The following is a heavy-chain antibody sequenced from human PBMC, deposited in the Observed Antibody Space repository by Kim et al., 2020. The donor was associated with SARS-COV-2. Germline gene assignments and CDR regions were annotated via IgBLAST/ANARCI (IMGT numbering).Heavy chain of an antibody. CDR3: AKAGVLREVSGV. V-gene: IGHV3-23*01. CDR1: GFTFSSYA. CDR2: ISGSGGST. J-gene: IGHJ4*02. Sequence: GGSLRLSCAASGFTFSSYAMSWVRQAPGKGLEWVSAISGSGGSTYYADSVKGRFTISRDNSKNTLDLQMNSLRDEDTAVYYCAKAGVLREVSGVWGQGTLVSDSS. D-gene: IGHD3-10*01.